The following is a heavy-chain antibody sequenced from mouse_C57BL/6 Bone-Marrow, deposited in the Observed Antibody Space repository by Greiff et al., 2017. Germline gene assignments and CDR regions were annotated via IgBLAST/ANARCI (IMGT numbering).Heavy chain of an antibody. V-gene: IGHV7-1*01. CDR1: GFTFSDFY. J-gene: IGHJ4*01. Sequence: EVNLVESGGGLVQSGRSLRLSCATSGFTFSDFYMEWVRQAPGKGLEWIAASRNKANDYTTEYSASVKGRFIVSRDTSQSILYLQMNALRAEDTAIYYCAREGAMDYWGQRTSLTVSS. CDR3: AREGAMDY. CDR2: SRNKANDYTT.